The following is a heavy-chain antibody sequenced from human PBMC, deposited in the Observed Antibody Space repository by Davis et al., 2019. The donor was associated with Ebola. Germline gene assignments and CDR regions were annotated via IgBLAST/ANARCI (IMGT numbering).Heavy chain of an antibody. CDR3: AKDQGDYYDSSGYYLSGWAYPDY. CDR2: IRYDGSNK. V-gene: IGHV3-30*02. CDR1: GFTFSSYG. J-gene: IGHJ4*02. D-gene: IGHD3-22*01. Sequence: GESLKISCAASGFTFSSYGMHWVRQAPGKGLEWVTFIRYDGSNKYDADSVKGRFTISRDNSKNTLYLQMNSLRAEDTAVYYCAKDQGDYYDSSGYYLSGWAYPDYWGQGTLVTVSS.